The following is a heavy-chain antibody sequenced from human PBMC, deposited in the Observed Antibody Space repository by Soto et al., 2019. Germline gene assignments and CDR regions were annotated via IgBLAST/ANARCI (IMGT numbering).Heavy chain of an antibody. CDR1: GFTFGSYA. Sequence: EVQLLESGGGLVQPGGSLRLSCAASGFTFGSYAMSWVRQAPGKGLEWVSLISGTGDSSEYANSVKGRFTISRDYSKNTLYLQMDSLRAEDTAVYYCANWGKSGSDFWGQGTLVTVSS. CDR3: ANWGKSGSDF. V-gene: IGHV3-23*01. CDR2: ISGTGDSS. D-gene: IGHD1-26*01. J-gene: IGHJ4*02.